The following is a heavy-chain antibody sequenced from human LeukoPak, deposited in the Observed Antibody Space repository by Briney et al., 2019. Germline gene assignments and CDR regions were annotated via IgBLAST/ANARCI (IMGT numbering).Heavy chain of an antibody. CDR3: ARGIPAAAGGNWFDP. V-gene: IGHV1-8*01. J-gene: IGHJ5*02. CDR1: GYTFTSYD. CDR2: MNPNSGNT. Sequence: ASVKVSCKASGYTFTSYDINWVRQATGQGLEWMGWMNPNSGNTDYAQKFQGRVTMTSDTSISTAYMELSSLRSEDTAFYYCARGIPAAAGGNWFDPWGQGTLVTVSS. D-gene: IGHD6-25*01.